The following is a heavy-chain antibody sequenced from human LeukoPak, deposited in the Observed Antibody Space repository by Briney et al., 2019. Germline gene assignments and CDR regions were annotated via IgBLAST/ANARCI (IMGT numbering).Heavy chain of an antibody. Sequence: GGALRLSCAASGFTFSNYDMHWVRQATGKGLEWVSAIATAGDTYYPDSVKGRFTISRENAKNSLYLQMNSLTAGDTAVYYCARAPKSTAGVLDYCGQGTLVTVSS. CDR3: ARAPKSTAGVLDY. J-gene: IGHJ4*02. V-gene: IGHV3-13*01. D-gene: IGHD4/OR15-4a*01. CDR1: GFTFSNYD. CDR2: IATAGDT.